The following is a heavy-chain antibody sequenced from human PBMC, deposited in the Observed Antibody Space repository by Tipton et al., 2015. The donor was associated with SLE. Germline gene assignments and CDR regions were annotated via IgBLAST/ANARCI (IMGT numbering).Heavy chain of an antibody. CDR2: IYHSGST. D-gene: IGHD4-23*01. J-gene: IGHJ4*02. CDR3: AGLTVALNY. V-gene: IGHV4-38-2*01. CDR1: GYSLSSGYY. Sequence: TLSLTCAVSGYSLSSGYYWGWFRQPPGKGLEWIGGIYHSGSTYYNPSLKSRVTISVDTSKNQFSLKLSSVTAADTAVYYCAGLTVALNYWGQGTLVTVSS.